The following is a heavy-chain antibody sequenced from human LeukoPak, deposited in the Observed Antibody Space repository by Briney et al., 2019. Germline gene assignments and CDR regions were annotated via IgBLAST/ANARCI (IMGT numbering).Heavy chain of an antibody. Sequence: ASVKVSCKASGYSFIDYFMHWVRQAPGQGREWMGWINPHSGDTNYAQKFQGRVTISVDTSKNQFSLKPSSVTAADTAVYYCARHEYYYDSRSNWFDPWGQGTLVTVSS. CDR1: GYSFIDYF. J-gene: IGHJ5*02. CDR3: ARHEYYYDSRSNWFDP. V-gene: IGHV1-2*02. D-gene: IGHD3-22*01. CDR2: INPHSGDT.